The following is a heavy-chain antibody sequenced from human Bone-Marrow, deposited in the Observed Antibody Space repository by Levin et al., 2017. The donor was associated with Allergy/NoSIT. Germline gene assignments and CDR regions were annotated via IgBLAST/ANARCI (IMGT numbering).Heavy chain of an antibody. CDR2: IYSGGST. CDR3: ARSHSSSWPKDY. Sequence: QSGGSLRLSCAASGFTVSSNYMSWVRQAPGKGLEWVSVIYSGGSTYYADSVKGRFTISRDNSKNTLYLQMNSLRAEDTAVYYCARSHSSSWPKDYWGQGTLVTVSS. D-gene: IGHD6-13*01. CDR1: GFTVSSNY. V-gene: IGHV3-66*01. J-gene: IGHJ4*02.